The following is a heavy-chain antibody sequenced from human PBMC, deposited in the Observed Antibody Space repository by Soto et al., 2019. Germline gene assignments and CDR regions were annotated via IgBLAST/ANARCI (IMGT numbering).Heavy chain of an antibody. Sequence: GGSLRLSCAASGFTFRNYDMHWVRQAPGKGLEWMGVISFDGIKKYYADSVKGRFTISRDSSKNKLYLQMNSLRPEDTAVYYCAKPIVAAGYYGMDVWGQGTTVTVS. CDR3: AKPIVAAGYYGMDV. CDR1: GFTFRNYD. D-gene: IGHD6-13*01. J-gene: IGHJ6*02. V-gene: IGHV3-30*18. CDR2: ISFDGIKK.